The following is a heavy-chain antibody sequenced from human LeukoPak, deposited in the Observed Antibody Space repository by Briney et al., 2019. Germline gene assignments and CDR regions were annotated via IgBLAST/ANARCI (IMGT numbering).Heavy chain of an antibody. CDR1: GGSVRRGNYY. CDR2: IYTSGTT. Sequence: SETLSLTCTVSGGSVRRGNYYWTWIRQPAGSGLEWIGRIYTSGTTDYNPSLRTRVTISVDASRNQFSLNLSSVPAADTAVYYCARWSGSVTARNYDYYRDVWGEGTTVPVSS. CDR3: ARWSGSVTARNYDYYRDV. V-gene: IGHV4-61*02. D-gene: IGHD6-6*01. J-gene: IGHJ6*03.